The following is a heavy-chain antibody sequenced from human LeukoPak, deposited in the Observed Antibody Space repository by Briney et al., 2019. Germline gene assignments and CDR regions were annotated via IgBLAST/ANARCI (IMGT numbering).Heavy chain of an antibody. J-gene: IGHJ4*02. D-gene: IGHD5-24*01. CDR1: GFTLSSYS. Sequence: GXXRLSCAASGFTLSSYSMNWVRQAPGKGMEWVSSISSSSSYIYYADSVKGRFTIYRDNAKNSLYMQMNRPRAEDTALYYCAREEGGLKATTYFDYWGQGTLVTVSS. CDR3: AREEGGLKATTYFDY. V-gene: IGHV3-21*01. CDR2: ISSSSSYI.